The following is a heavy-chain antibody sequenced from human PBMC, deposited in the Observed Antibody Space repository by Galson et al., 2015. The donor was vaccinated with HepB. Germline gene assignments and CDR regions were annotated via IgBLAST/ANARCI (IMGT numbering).Heavy chain of an antibody. V-gene: IGHV3-30*03. CDR3: ARKGSGRRDMDV. Sequence: SLRLSCAASGFTFSSYGMHWVRQAPGKGLEWVAVISYDGSNKYYADSVKGRFTISRDNAKNSLYLQMNSLRAEDTAVYYCARKGSGRRDMDVWGKGTTVTVSS. J-gene: IGHJ6*03. CDR2: ISYDGSNK. CDR1: GFTFSSYG.